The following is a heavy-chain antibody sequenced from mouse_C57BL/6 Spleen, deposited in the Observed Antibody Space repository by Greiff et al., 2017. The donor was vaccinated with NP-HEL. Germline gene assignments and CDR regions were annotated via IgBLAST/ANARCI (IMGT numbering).Heavy chain of an antibody. CDR2: IDPNSGGT. V-gene: IGHV1-72*01. Sequence: QVQLKQPGAELVKPGASVKLSCKASGYTFTSYWMHWVKQRPGRGLEWIGRIDPNSGGTKYNEKFKSKATLTVDKPSSTAYMQLSSLTSEDSAVYYCARGGTDTGPWFAYWGQGTLVTVSA. CDR3: ARGGTDTGPWFAY. CDR1: GYTFTSYW. D-gene: IGHD4-1*01. J-gene: IGHJ3*01.